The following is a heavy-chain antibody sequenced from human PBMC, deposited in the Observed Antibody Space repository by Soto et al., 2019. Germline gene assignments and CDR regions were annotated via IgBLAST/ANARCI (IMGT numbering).Heavy chain of an antibody. CDR3: ARPSRFDC. J-gene: IGHJ4*02. CDR2: INHSGST. CDR1: CGSFSSYY. D-gene: IGHD6-6*01. V-gene: IGHV4-34*01. Sequence: QVQLQQWGAGLLKPSETLSLTCAVYCGSFSSYYWSWIRQPPGKGLEWIGEINHSGSTNYNPSLKRRVTMSVDTSKNQFSLKLSSVTAADAAVYYCARPSRFDCWGQGTLVTVSS.